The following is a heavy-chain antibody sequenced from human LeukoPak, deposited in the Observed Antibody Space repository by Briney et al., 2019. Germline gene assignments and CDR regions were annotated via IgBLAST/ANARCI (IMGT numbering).Heavy chain of an antibody. J-gene: IGHJ4*02. V-gene: IGHV3-74*01. Sequence: GGSLRLSCAASGFTFSSYWMNWVRQAPGKGLLWVSRINSDGSTTNYADSVKGRFSISRHNAKNTLYLQMNTLRAEDTSVYYCATAGNYRFDYWGQGTLVTVSS. CDR1: GFTFSSYW. CDR3: ATAGNYRFDY. CDR2: INSDGSTT. D-gene: IGHD3-10*01.